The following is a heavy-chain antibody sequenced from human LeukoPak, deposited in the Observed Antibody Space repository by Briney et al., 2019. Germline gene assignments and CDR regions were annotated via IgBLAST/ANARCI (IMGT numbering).Heavy chain of an antibody. V-gene: IGHV1-2*02. Sequence: ASVKVSCKASGYTFTGYYMHWVRQAPGQGLEWMGWINPNSGGTNYAQKFQGRVTMTTDTSTSTAYMELRSLRSDDTAVYYCARDSAAYCGGDCYPYYYGMDVWGQGTTVTVSS. J-gene: IGHJ6*02. D-gene: IGHD2-21*02. CDR3: ARDSAAYCGGDCYPYYYGMDV. CDR2: INPNSGGT. CDR1: GYTFTGYY.